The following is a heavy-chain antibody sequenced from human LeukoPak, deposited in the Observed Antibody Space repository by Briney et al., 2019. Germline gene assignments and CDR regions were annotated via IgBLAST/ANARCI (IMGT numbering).Heavy chain of an antibody. CDR2: ISGSGGST. CDR1: GFTFSSYA. Sequence: GGSLRLSCAASGFTFSSYAMSWVRQAPGKGLERVSVISGSGGSTSYADSVKGRFTISRDNSMNTLYLQMNSLRAEDTALYYCARKSASGNYPLDYWGQGTLVTVSS. D-gene: IGHD3-10*01. J-gene: IGHJ4*02. V-gene: IGHV3-23*01. CDR3: ARKSASGNYPLDY.